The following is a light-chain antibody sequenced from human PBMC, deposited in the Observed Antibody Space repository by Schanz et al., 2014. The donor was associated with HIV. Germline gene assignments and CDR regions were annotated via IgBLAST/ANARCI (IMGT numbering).Light chain of an antibody. V-gene: IGKV3-20*01. CDR2: GAS. J-gene: IGKJ1*01. Sequence: EVVMTQSPATLSVSPGERATLSCRASQSVDNYLAWYQQKPGQAPRLLIYGASSRATGIPDRFSGSGSGTDFTLTISRLEPEDFAVYYCQQYGSSPWTFGQGTKVEIK. CDR3: QQYGSSPWT. CDR1: QSVDNY.